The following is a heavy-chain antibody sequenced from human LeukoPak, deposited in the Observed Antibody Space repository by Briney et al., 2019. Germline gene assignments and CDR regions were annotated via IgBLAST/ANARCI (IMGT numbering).Heavy chain of an antibody. Sequence: GGSLRLSCAASGFTFSSYWMSWVRQAPGKGLEWVANIKQDGSEKYYVDSVKGRFTISRDNTKNSLYLQMNSLRAEDTAVYYCARLKQWLVRDYYYYGMDVWGQGTTVTASS. V-gene: IGHV3-7*01. CDR3: ARLKQWLVRDYYYYGMDV. D-gene: IGHD6-19*01. CDR2: IKQDGSEK. CDR1: GFTFSSYW. J-gene: IGHJ6*02.